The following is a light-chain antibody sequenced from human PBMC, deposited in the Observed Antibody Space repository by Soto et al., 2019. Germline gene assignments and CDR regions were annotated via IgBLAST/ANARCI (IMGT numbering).Light chain of an antibody. Sequence: EIVLTQAPGTLSLSPGERATLSCRASQSVSSSYLAWYQQKPGQAPRLLIYGASSRATGIPDMFSGSGSGTDFTLTISRLEPADFAVYYCQQYGSSPWTFGQGTKVDIK. CDR3: QQYGSSPWT. V-gene: IGKV3-20*01. CDR2: GAS. J-gene: IGKJ1*01. CDR1: QSVSSSY.